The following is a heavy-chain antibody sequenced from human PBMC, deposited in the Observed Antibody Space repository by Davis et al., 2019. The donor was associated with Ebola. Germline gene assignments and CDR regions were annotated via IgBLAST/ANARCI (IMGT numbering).Heavy chain of an antibody. Sequence: SVKVSCKSSGDSFRNYPFSWVRQAPGQGLEWMGGIIPIFGTANYAQKFQGRVTITADESTSTAYMELSSLRSEDTAVYYCARAAGDILTGYWSYWGQGTLVTVSS. V-gene: IGHV1-69*13. CDR1: GDSFRNYP. J-gene: IGHJ4*02. D-gene: IGHD3-9*01. CDR3: ARAAGDILTGYWSY. CDR2: IIPIFGTA.